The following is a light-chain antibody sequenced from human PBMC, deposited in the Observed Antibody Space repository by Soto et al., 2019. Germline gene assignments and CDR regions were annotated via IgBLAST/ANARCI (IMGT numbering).Light chain of an antibody. CDR2: DAS. CDR3: QQRRTWPPLT. V-gene: IGKV3-11*01. Sequence: EIVLTQSPATLSLSPGERATLSCRASQSVSNFLALYQQKPGQAPRLLIYDASTRATGIPARFSGSGSGTDFALTISSLEPEDFAVYYCQQRRTWPPLTFGGGTKVEIK. CDR1: QSVSNF. J-gene: IGKJ4*01.